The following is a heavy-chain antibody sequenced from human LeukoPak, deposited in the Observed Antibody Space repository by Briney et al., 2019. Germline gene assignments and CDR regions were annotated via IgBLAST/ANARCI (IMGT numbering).Heavy chain of an antibody. V-gene: IGHV4-59*01. CDR1: GGSISSYY. Sequence: PSETLSLTCTVSGGSISSYYWSWIRQPPGKGLEWIGYIYYSGSTNYNPSLKSRVTISVDTSKNQFSLKLSSVTAADTAVYYCARAVRGYSYARGYFDYWGQGTLVTVSS. D-gene: IGHD5-18*01. CDR3: ARAVRGYSYARGYFDY. J-gene: IGHJ4*02. CDR2: IYYSGST.